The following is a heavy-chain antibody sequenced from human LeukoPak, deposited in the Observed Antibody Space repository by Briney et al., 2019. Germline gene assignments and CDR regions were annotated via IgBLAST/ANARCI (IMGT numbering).Heavy chain of an antibody. CDR1: GFTFSSYS. J-gene: IGHJ4*02. D-gene: IGHD6-13*01. V-gene: IGHV3-21*06. CDR2: ISGNSRYI. Sequence: GGSLRLSCAASGFTFSSYSMTWVRQAPGKGLEWVSSISGNSRYIYYADSMRGRLTISRDNAKNSLYLQMNSLKPEDTAVYYCARVAEAAAFDSWGQGTLVTVSS. CDR3: ARVAEAAAFDS.